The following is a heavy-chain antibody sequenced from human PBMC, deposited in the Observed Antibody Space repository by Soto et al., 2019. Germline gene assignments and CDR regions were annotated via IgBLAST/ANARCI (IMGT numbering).Heavy chain of an antibody. J-gene: IGHJ3*01. CDR1: GLTVSGKKY. CDR2: LYDVDGS. CDR3: ATWHEREHAYDV. V-gene: IGHV3-53*01. D-gene: IGHD1-1*01. Sequence: GVSLRLSCAASGLTVSGKKYVAWVRQAPGKGLEWVSALYDVDGSFYADSVKGRFTTSSDSSKTTVYLQMNGLRPDDTAVYYCATWHEREHAYDVWGQGTTVTVSS.